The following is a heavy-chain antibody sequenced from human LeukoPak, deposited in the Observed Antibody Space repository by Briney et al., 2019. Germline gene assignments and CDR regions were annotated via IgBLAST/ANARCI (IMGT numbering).Heavy chain of an antibody. J-gene: IGHJ3*01. D-gene: IGHD3-22*01. CDR2: VNPDSGGI. CDR1: GYTFTNYY. Sequence: GASVKVSCKASGYTFTNYYMHWVRQAPGQGLEWMGRVNPDSGGINYAQKFQGRVTMTRDTSINTAFVELRRLRSDDTATYYCARAQNYHDRSGYSDDTFDVWGHGTMITVSS. CDR3: ARAQNYHDRSGYSDDTFDV. V-gene: IGHV1-2*06.